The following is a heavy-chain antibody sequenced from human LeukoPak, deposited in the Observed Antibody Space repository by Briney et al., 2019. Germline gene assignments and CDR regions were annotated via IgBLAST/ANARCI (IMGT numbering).Heavy chain of an antibody. CDR1: GLTFSSYS. CDR2: MCGIGGST. D-gene: IGHD2-2*01. J-gene: IGHJ4*02. CDR3: ANRSPGSTSLPFDY. V-gene: IGHV3-23*01. Sequence: GGSLSPSHAASGLTFSSYSMSWVSQPARKGREWVAAMCGIGGSTYYADSVKGRFTIYRDNSKDTLYLEMNSLRAEDTAVYYCANRSPGSTSLPFDYWLQATLVAVRS.